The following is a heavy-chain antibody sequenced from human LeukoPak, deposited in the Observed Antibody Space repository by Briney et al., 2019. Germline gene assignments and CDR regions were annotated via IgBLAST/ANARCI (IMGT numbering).Heavy chain of an antibody. J-gene: IGHJ4*02. CDR3: ASSARLKYYFDY. Sequence: SETLSLTCAVYGGSFSGYYWSWIRQPPGKGLEWIGEINHSGSTNYNPSLKSRVTISVDTSKNQFSLKLSSVTAADTAVYYCASSARLKYYFDYWGQGTLVTVSS. V-gene: IGHV4-34*01. CDR2: INHSGST. CDR1: GGSFSGYY. D-gene: IGHD2-21*02.